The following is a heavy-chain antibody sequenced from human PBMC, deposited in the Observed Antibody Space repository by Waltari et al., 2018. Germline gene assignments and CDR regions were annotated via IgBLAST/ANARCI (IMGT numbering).Heavy chain of an antibody. Sequence: QVQLVQSGAEVKKPGSSVKVSCKASGGTFSSYAISWVRQAPGPGLEWMGRIITVCGTANYAQKFQGRVTSTADEATSTAYMELSSLRSEDTAVYYCARESPGAAPYGMDVWGQGTTVTVSS. CDR3: ARESPGAAPYGMDV. CDR2: IITVCGTA. J-gene: IGHJ6*02. D-gene: IGHD3-10*01. CDR1: GGTFSSYA. V-gene: IGHV1-69*18.